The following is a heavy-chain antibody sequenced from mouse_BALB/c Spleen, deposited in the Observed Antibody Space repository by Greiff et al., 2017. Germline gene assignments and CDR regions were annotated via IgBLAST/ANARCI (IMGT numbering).Heavy chain of an antibody. CDR3: TREGYGNYLFAY. D-gene: IGHD2-10*02. CDR1: GYTFTSYW. Sequence: VQLQQSGTVLARPGASVKMSCKASGYTFTSYWMHWVKQRPGQGLEWIGAIYPGHSDTSYNQKFKGKAKLTAVTSTSTAYMELSSLTNEDSAVYYCTREGYGNYLFAYWGQGTLVTVSA. CDR2: IYPGHSDT. V-gene: IGHV1-5*01. J-gene: IGHJ3*01.